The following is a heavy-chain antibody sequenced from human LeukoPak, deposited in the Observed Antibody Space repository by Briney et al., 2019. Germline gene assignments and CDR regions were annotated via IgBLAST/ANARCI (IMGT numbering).Heavy chain of an antibody. CDR2: ISSSSRII. V-gene: IGHV3-48*04. D-gene: IGHD1-26*01. CDR1: GFTFSTYS. CDR3: AGWRSGNYYSFDS. Sequence: GGSLRLSCAASGFTFSTYSMSWVRQAPGKGLEWVSYISSSSRIIYYADSVKDRFTISRDNAKNSLFLQMNSLRAEDTAVYYCAGWRSGNYYSFDSWGQGPLVTVSS. J-gene: IGHJ4*02.